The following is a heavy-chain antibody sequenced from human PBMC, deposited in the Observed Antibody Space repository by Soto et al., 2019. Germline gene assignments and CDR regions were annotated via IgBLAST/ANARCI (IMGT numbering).Heavy chain of an antibody. D-gene: IGHD3-22*01. V-gene: IGHV3-48*03. Sequence: GESLKISCAASGFTFSSYEMNWVRQAPGKGLEWVSYISSSGSTIYYADSVKGRFTISRDNAKNSLYLQMNSLRAEDTAVYYCARDHLSYYDSSGYIDYWGQGTLVTV. J-gene: IGHJ4*02. CDR1: GFTFSSYE. CDR2: ISSSGSTI. CDR3: ARDHLSYYDSSGYIDY.